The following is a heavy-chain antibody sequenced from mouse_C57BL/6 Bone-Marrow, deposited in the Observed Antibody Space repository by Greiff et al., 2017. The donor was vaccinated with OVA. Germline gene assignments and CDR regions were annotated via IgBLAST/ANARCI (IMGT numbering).Heavy chain of an antibody. CDR2: IDPSDSYT. CDR1: GYTFTSYW. D-gene: IGHD1-1*01. CDR3: ARSDYYGSLDY. Sequence: QVQLKQSGAELVMPGASVKLSCKASGYTFTSYWMHWVKQRPGQGLEWIGEIDPSDSYTNYNQKFKGKSTLTVDKSSSTAYMQLSSLTSEDSAVYYCARSDYYGSLDYLGQGTTLTVSS. J-gene: IGHJ2*01. V-gene: IGHV1-69*01.